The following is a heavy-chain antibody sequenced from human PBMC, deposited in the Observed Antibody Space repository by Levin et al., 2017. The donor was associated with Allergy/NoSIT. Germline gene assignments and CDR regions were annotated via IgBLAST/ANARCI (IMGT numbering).Heavy chain of an antibody. Sequence: GGSLRLSCTGSGYSFSNYWIAWVRQMPGKGLEWMGMIYPSDSDARYSPSFQGQVTISADKSSRTAYLLWSSLKASGSAIYYCARQGLQYCSGGSCDWRAFDFWGQGTMVTVSS. CDR3: ARQGLQYCSGGSCDWRAFDF. J-gene: IGHJ3*01. V-gene: IGHV5-51*01. CDR2: IYPSDSDA. CDR1: GYSFSNYW. D-gene: IGHD2-15*01.